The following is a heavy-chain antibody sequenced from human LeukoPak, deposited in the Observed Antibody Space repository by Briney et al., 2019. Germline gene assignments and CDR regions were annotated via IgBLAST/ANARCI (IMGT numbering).Heavy chain of an antibody. V-gene: IGHV4-59*01. CDR3: ARGMVRWEYYYFDY. D-gene: IGHD3-10*01. Sequence: SETLSLTCTVSGGSISSYYWSWIRQPPGKGLEWIGYIYYSGSTNYNPSLKSRVTISVDTSKNQFSLKPSSVTAADTAVHYCARGMVRWEYYYFDYWGQGTLVTVSS. J-gene: IGHJ4*02. CDR2: IYYSGST. CDR1: GGSISSYY.